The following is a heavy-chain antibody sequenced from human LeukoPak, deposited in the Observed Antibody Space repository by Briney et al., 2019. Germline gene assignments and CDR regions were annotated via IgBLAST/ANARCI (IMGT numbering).Heavy chain of an antibody. CDR3: AKHHMAAAGLPVDY. CDR1: GFTFSSYG. V-gene: IGHV3-30*02. Sequence: GGSLRLSCAASGFTFSSYGMHWVRQAPGKGLEWVAFIRYDGSNKYYADSVKGRFTISRDNSKNTLYLQMNSLRAEDTAVYYCAKHHMAAAGLPVDYWGQGTLVTVSS. D-gene: IGHD6-13*01. J-gene: IGHJ4*02. CDR2: IRYDGSNK.